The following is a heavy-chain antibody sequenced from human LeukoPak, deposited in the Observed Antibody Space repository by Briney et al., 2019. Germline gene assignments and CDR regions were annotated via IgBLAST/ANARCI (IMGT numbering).Heavy chain of an antibody. J-gene: IGHJ6*03. V-gene: IGHV1-8*01. CDR1: GYTFTSYD. Sequence: ASVKVSCKASGYTFTSYDINWVRQATGQGLEWMGWMNPNSGNTGYAQKFQGRVTMTRNTSISTAYMELSSLRSEDTAVYYCAREDYYYYYMDVWGKGATVTVSS. CDR2: MNPNSGNT. CDR3: AREDYYYYYMDV.